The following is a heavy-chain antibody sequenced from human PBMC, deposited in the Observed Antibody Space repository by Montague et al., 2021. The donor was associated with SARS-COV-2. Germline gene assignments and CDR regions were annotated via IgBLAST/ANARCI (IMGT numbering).Heavy chain of an antibody. CDR2: ISYDGSNK. CDR3: ARVLDYYGSGSYPLYYYYGMDV. J-gene: IGHJ6*02. D-gene: IGHD3-10*01. Sequence: SQRLSCAASGFTFSSYAMHWVHQAPGKGLEWVAVISYDGSNKYYADSVKGRFTISRDNSKNTLYLQMNSLRAEDTAVYYCARVLDYYGSGSYPLYYYYGMDVWGQGTTVAVSS. V-gene: IGHV3-30*04. CDR1: GFTFSSYA.